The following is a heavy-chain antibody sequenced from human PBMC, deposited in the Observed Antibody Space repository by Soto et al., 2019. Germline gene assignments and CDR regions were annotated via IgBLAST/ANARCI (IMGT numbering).Heavy chain of an antibody. CDR1: GYTFTSYG. Sequence: ASVKVSCKASGYTFTSYGISWVRQAPGQWLEWMGWISAYNGNTNYAQKLQGRVTMTTDTSTSTAYMELRSLRSDDTAVYYCARDTYYYGSVDYYYYGMDVWGQGTTVTVSS. CDR2: ISAYNGNT. J-gene: IGHJ6*02. D-gene: IGHD3-10*01. CDR3: ARDTYYYGSVDYYYYGMDV. V-gene: IGHV1-18*04.